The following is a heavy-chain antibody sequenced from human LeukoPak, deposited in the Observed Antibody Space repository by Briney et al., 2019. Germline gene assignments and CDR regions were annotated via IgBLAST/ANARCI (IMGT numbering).Heavy chain of an antibody. CDR1: GYTFTAYY. Sequence: ASVKVSCKASGYTFTAYYIHWLRQAPGQGPEWMGWIKPDSDSSHYAQKFQGRVTMTRDTSSNSAYMDLTRLKSDDTALYYCARARVPIAVAGLYYFDYWGQGALVTVSS. V-gene: IGHV1-2*02. CDR3: ARARVPIAVAGLYYFDY. CDR2: IKPDSDSS. J-gene: IGHJ4*02. D-gene: IGHD6-19*01.